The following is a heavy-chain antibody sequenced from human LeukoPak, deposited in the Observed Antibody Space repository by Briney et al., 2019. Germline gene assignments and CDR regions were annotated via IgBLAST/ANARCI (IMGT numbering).Heavy chain of an antibody. Sequence: TGGSLRLSCAASGFIFNNYAMSWVRQAPGRGLEWVSAISGSGGSAHYAASVRGRFTISRDNSKNTLFLQMDSLRGEDTAVYYCAQGSYCTGTDCYNMDVWGQGTTVTVSS. CDR2: ISGSGGSA. J-gene: IGHJ6*02. CDR3: AQGSYCTGTDCYNMDV. CDR1: GFIFNNYA. V-gene: IGHV3-23*01. D-gene: IGHD2-2*02.